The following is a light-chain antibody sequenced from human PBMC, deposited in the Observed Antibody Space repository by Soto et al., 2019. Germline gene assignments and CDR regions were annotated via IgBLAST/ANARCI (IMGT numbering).Light chain of an antibody. V-gene: IGKV1-13*02. CDR1: RDVGSD. J-gene: IGKJ4*01. CDR3: QQYNSFSLT. Sequence: QMTQSPSSLSASVGEKIIITCRASRDVGSDVSWYQQKPGQAPKVLIYDASSLNIGVPSRFSGSGSETDCTLTISSLQPEDVAMYYCQQYNSFSLTFGGGTKVDIK. CDR2: DAS.